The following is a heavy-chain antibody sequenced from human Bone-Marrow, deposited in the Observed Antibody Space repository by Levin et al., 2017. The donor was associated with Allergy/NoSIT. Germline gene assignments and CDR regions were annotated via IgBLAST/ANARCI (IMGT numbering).Heavy chain of an antibody. CDR3: ASERDPHVEVASANDWCFDL. CDR1: GGTFSGYG. D-gene: IGHD6-19*01. J-gene: IGHJ2*01. V-gene: IGHV1-69*13. Sequence: SVKVSCKASGGTFSGYGISWVRQAPGEGLEWMGAIIPSFGATNYEQKFQGRVTITADQYTGTAYMELSSLRPDDSAVYYCASERDPHVEVASANDWCFDLWGRGTLVTVSS. CDR2: IIPSFGAT.